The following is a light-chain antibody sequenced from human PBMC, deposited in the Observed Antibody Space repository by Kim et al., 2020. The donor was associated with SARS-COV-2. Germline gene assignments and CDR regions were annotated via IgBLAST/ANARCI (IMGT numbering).Light chain of an antibody. CDR3: QQSYSTLFT. J-gene: IGKJ3*01. CDR1: QGVRRE. Sequence: AAGGGRGAIDGRGRQGVRRELKWEQEEAGEAPKRLIEAAASLESGVPSRCSGSGSGTDVTRTISSRQPEDVATYYGQQSYSTLFTFGPGTKVDIK. V-gene: IGKV1-39*01. CDR2: AAA.